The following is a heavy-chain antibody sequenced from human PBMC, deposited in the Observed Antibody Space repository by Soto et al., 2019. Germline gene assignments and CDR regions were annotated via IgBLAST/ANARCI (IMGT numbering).Heavy chain of an antibody. CDR3: ATWHEREHAYDV. CDR2: LYDVDGS. J-gene: IGHJ3*01. D-gene: IGHD1-1*01. CDR1: GLTVSGKKY. V-gene: IGHV3-53*01. Sequence: PGGSLRLSCAASGLTVSGKKYVAWVRQAPGKGLEWVSALYDVDGSFYSDSVKGRFTTSSDGAKTTVYLQMNDLRPADTAVYYCATWHEREHAYDVWGQGTTVTVSS.